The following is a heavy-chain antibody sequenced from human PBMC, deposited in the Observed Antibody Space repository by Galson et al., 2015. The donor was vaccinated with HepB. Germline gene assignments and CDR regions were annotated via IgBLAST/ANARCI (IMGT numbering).Heavy chain of an antibody. J-gene: IGHJ4*02. D-gene: IGHD4-17*01. CDR3: ARLPWTTAVDY. CDR2: IYYSGST. Sequence: ETLSLTCTVSGGSISSSSYYWGWIRQPPGQGLEWIGSIYYSGSTYYNPSLKSRVTISVDTSKNQFSLKLSSVTAADTAVYYCARLPWTTAVDYWGQGTLVTVSS. CDR1: GGSISSSSYY. V-gene: IGHV4-39*01.